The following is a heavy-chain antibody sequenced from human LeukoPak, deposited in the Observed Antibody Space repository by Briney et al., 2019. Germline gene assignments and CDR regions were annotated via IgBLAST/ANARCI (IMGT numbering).Heavy chain of an antibody. J-gene: IGHJ4*02. Sequence: GGSLRLSCAASGFTFSHHGMHWVRQAPGKGVGWGAFIRNDGSNDYYADSVKGRFTISRDNSKNNVYLQMNSLRAEDTAVYYCAKDYNRAYYYGSGFDYWGQGTLVTVSS. D-gene: IGHD3-10*01. V-gene: IGHV3-30*02. CDR3: AKDYNRAYYYGSGFDY. CDR2: IRNDGSND. CDR1: GFTFSHHG.